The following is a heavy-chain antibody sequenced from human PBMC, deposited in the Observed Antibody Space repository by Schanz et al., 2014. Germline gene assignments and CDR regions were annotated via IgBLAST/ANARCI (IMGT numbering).Heavy chain of an antibody. Sequence: EVQLVESGGGLIQPGGSLRLSCAASGFGFSSYSMNWVRQAPGKGLEWVSYIGNGGVTIYYADSVKGRFTISRDKAKNTVYLQMNSLRAEDTAVYYCARGRFGELSAFDIWGQGTMVTVSS. D-gene: IGHD3-10*01. CDR2: IGNGGVTI. J-gene: IGHJ3*02. V-gene: IGHV3-48*01. CDR3: ARGRFGELSAFDI. CDR1: GFGFSSYS.